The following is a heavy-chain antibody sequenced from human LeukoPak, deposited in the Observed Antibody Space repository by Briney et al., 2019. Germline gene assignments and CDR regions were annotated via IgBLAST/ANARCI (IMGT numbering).Heavy chain of an antibody. Sequence: SETLSLTCALYGGSFSGYYWSWIRQPPGKGLEWIGEINHSGSTNYHPSLKSRVTISVDTSKNQFSLKLSSVTAADTAVYYCARGLVFDYWGQGTLVTVSS. CDR2: INHSGST. CDR1: GGSFSGYY. J-gene: IGHJ4*02. V-gene: IGHV4-34*01. CDR3: ARGLVFDY. D-gene: IGHD6-6*01.